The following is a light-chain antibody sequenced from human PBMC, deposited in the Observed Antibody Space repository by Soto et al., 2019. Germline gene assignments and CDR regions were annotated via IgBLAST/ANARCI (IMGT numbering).Light chain of an antibody. J-gene: IGKJ5*01. CDR3: QQYGRPPRAT. CDR2: EAS. Sequence: EFVLTQSVGRLSLSPGVRGTLSCRASQRVNSRYIAWYQVKPGQAPRLLIYEASSRATGIPDRFSGGGSGTDFTLSISKVEPEDFAVYYCQQYGRPPRATFGQGTRLEIK. V-gene: IGKV3-20*01. CDR1: QRVNSRY.